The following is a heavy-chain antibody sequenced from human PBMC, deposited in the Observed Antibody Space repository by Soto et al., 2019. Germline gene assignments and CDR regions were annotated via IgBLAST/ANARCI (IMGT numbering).Heavy chain of an antibody. CDR2: ISSSSSTI. CDR3: ARDSGYSYSFDY. Sequence: GGSLRLSCAASGFTFSSYSMNWVRQAPGKGLEWVSYISSSSSTIYYADSAKGRFTISRDNAKNSLYLQVNSLRDEDTAVYYCARDSGYSYSFDYWGQGTLVTVSS. J-gene: IGHJ4*02. CDR1: GFTFSSYS. D-gene: IGHD6-13*01. V-gene: IGHV3-48*02.